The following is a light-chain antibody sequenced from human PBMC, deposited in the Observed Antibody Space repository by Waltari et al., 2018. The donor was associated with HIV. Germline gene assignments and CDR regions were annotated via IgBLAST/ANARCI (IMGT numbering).Light chain of an antibody. CDR2: GAS. CDR3: QQYGNWYT. Sequence: EIVMTQSPVPLSVSPGERATLSCRASQSVRSNLAWYQQKPGKAPRLLIYGASTRATGIPARFSGSGSGTEFTLTISSLQSEDFAVYYCQQYGNWYTFGQGTKLEIK. J-gene: IGKJ2*01. V-gene: IGKV3-15*01. CDR1: QSVRSN.